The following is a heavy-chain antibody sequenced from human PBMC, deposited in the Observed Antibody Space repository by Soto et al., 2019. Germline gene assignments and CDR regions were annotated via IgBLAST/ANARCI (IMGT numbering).Heavy chain of an antibody. J-gene: IGHJ4*02. CDR3: ATSVGASGYDFY. CDR1: GFTFSNYN. D-gene: IGHD5-12*01. V-gene: IGHV3-48*02. CDR2: ISTSSSII. Sequence: GGSLRLSCAASGFTFSNYNMNWVRQAPGKGLEWVSFISTSSSIIYYADSVKGRFTISRDNAKNSLFLQMNSLRDDDTAVYYCATSVGASGYDFYWGQGTLVTVSS.